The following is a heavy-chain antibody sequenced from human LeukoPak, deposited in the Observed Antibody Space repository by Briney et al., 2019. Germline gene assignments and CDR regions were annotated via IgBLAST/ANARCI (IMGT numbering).Heavy chain of an antibody. D-gene: IGHD6-13*01. Sequence: GGSLRLSRAASGFTFSSYWMSWVRQAPGKGLEWVANIKQDGSEKYYVDSVKGRFTISRDNAKNSLYLQMSTLRAEDTAVYYCARGRGSSWTNYFDYWGQGTLVTVSS. V-gene: IGHV3-7*04. CDR3: ARGRGSSWTNYFDY. CDR2: IKQDGSEK. CDR1: GFTFSSYW. J-gene: IGHJ4*02.